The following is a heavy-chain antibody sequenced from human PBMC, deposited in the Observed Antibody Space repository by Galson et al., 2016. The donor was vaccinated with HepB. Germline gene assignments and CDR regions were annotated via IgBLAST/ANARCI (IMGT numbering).Heavy chain of an antibody. CDR1: GFTFGDYA. CDR3: ARDPGMLGKWLQSVEAFDY. Sequence: SLRLSCAVSGFTFGDYAMSWVRQAPGKGLEWVGFIRSKAYGATAEYAASVKGRFTISRDDSKSIAYLQMNSLKTEDTAVYYCARDPGMLGKWLQSVEAFDYWGQGTLVTVSS. D-gene: IGHD5-24*01. CDR2: IRSKAYGATA. J-gene: IGHJ4*02. V-gene: IGHV3-49*04.